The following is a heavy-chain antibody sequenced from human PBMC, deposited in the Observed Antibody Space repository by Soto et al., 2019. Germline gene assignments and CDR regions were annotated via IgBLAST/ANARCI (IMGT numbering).Heavy chain of an antibody. V-gene: IGHV3-30-3*02. CDR1: GFTFRSYP. CDR3: TKEGLSWSGSFDS. J-gene: IGHJ4*02. Sequence: GGSLRLSCAASGFTFRSYPMHWVRQAPGKGLEWVAIVSYDGITKYADSVKGRFTISRDNSNNTLFLQMNSLRTEDTAVYYCTKEGLSWSGSFDSWGQGTLVTVSS. CDR2: VSYDGITK. D-gene: IGHD3-3*01.